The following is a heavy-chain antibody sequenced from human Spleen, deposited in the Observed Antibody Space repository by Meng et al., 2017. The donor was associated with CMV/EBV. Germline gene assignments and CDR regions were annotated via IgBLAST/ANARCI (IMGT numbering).Heavy chain of an antibody. Sequence: SETLSLTCAVYGGSFSGYYWSWIRQPPGKGLEWIGSIYYSGSTYYNPSLKSRVTISVDTSKNQFSLKLSSVTAADTAVYYCARGSGTILSPMDVWGQGTTVTVSS. CDR2: IYYSGST. CDR1: GGSFSGYY. D-gene: IGHD3-3*01. V-gene: IGHV4-34*01. CDR3: ARGSGTILSPMDV. J-gene: IGHJ6*02.